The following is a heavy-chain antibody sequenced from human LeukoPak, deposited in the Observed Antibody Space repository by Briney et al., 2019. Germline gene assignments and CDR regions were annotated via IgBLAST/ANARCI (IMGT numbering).Heavy chain of an antibody. V-gene: IGHV3-23*01. CDR2: ISGSGGST. CDR3: AKHWRSFYYGMDV. Sequence: PGGSLRLSCAASGFTFSSYAMSWVRQAPGKGLEWVSAISGSGGSTYYADSVKGRFTISRDNSKNTPYLQMNSLRAEDTAVYYCAKHWRSFYYGMDVWGQGTTVTVSS. CDR1: GFTFSSYA. J-gene: IGHJ6*02.